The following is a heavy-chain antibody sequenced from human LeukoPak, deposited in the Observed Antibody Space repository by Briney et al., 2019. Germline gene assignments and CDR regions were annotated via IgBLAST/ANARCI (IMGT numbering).Heavy chain of an antibody. CDR2: IYYRGST. D-gene: IGHD3/OR15-3a*01. V-gene: IGHV4-59*01. J-gene: IGHJ6*02. CDR1: GGSISSDY. CDR3: ATKPAWTPYYGLDV. Sequence: PSETLSLTCTVSGGSISSDYWSWIRQPPGKGLEWIGYIYYRGSTNYNPSLKSRVTISIDTSKNHFSLKLSSVTAADTAVYYCATKPAWTPYYGLDVWGQGTTVTVSS.